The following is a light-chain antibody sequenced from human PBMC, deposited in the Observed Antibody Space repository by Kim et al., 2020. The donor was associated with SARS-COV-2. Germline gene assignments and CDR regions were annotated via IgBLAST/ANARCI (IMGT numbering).Light chain of an antibody. J-gene: IGLJ3*02. CDR2: GNS. CDR1: SSNIGAGYH. CDR3: QSFDSRLTGWA. V-gene: IGLV1-40*01. Sequence: GVTISCTGTSSNIGAGYHVHWYQQLPGTAPKLLIYGNSHRPSGVPDRFSGSNSGTSASLAITGLLAEDEADYYCQSFDSRLTGWAFGGGTQVTVL.